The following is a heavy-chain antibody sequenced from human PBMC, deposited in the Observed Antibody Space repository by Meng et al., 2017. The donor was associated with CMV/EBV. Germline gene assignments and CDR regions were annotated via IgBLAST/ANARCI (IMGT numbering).Heavy chain of an antibody. Sequence: QGHLVQLGAEVQKPGASVKVSCKASGYTFTSYGISWVRQAPGQGLEWMGWISAYNGNTNYAQKLQGRVTMTTDTSTSTAYMELRSLRSDDTAVYYCARDSYYYDSSGYDWFDPWGQGTLVTVSS. D-gene: IGHD3-22*01. CDR1: GYTFTSYG. CDR2: ISAYNGNT. V-gene: IGHV1-18*01. J-gene: IGHJ5*02. CDR3: ARDSYYYDSSGYDWFDP.